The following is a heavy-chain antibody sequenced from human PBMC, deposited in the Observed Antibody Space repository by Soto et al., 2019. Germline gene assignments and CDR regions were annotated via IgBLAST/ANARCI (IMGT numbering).Heavy chain of an antibody. D-gene: IGHD1-26*01. J-gene: IGHJ4*02. Sequence: EVQLLESGGGLVQPGGSLRLSCAASGLTFSSYAMRWVRQAPGKGLEWVSAISGSGGSTYYADSVKGRFTISRDNSKNTLYLQMNSLRAEDTAVYYCAIRGSGSYYDYWGQGTLVTVSS. CDR1: GLTFSSYA. V-gene: IGHV3-23*01. CDR3: AIRGSGSYYDY. CDR2: ISGSGGST.